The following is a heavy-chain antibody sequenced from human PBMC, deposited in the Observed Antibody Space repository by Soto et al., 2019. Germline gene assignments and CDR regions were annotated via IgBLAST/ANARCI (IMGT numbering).Heavy chain of an antibody. CDR1: GNTFTSYG. Sequence: GASGKVSCKATGNTFTSYGISWVRQAPGQGLEWMGWISAYNGNTNYAQKLQGRVTMTTDTSTSTAYMELRSLRSDDTAVYYCARERLDFWSGYPGEAFDIWGQGTMVTVSS. D-gene: IGHD3-3*01. CDR3: ARERLDFWSGYPGEAFDI. V-gene: IGHV1-18*01. CDR2: ISAYNGNT. J-gene: IGHJ3*02.